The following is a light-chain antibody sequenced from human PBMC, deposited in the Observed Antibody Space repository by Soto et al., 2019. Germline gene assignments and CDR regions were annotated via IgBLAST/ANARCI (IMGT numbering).Light chain of an antibody. CDR1: SGNIASNY. CDR2: EDN. J-gene: IGLJ3*02. CDR3: QSYGSGIQGV. Sequence: NFMLTQPHSVSESPGKTVTISCTRSSGNIASNYVQWYQQRPGSAPTTVIYEDNLRPSGVPDRFPGSIDRSSNSASLTISGLKTEDEADYFCQSYGSGIQGVFGGGTQLTVL. V-gene: IGLV6-57*04.